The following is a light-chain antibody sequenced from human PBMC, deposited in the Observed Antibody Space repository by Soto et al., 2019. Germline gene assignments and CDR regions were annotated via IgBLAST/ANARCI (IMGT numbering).Light chain of an antibody. J-gene: IGLJ1*01. CDR1: SSDVGSYNR. CDR2: EVS. V-gene: IGLV2-18*02. CDR3: NSYTGSSTDV. Sequence: QSALTHPPSVSGSPGQSVAISCTGTSSDVGSYNRVSWYQQPPGAAPTLMIYEVSNRPSGVPDRFSGSKSGNTASLTISGLQAEDEADYYCNSYTGSSTDVFGTGTKVTVL.